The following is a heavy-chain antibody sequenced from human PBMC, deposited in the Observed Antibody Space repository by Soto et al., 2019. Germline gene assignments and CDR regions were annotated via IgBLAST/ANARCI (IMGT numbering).Heavy chain of an antibody. CDR1: GFTFSSYA. D-gene: IGHD1-26*01. J-gene: IGHJ3*02. CDR3: PPEYDNSGSYPDAFDI. V-gene: IGHV3-30-3*01. Sequence: GGSLRLSCAASGFTFSSYAMHWVRQAPGKGLEWVAVISYDGSNKYYADSVKGRFTISRDNSKNTLYLQMNSLRAEDTAVYYCPPEYDNSGSYPDAFDIWGQGTMVTVSS. CDR2: ISYDGSNK.